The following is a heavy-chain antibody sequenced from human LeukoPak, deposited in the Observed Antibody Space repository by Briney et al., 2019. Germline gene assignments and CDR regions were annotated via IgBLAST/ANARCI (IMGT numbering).Heavy chain of an antibody. CDR2: ISNSGTTM. J-gene: IGHJ4*02. Sequence: GGSLRLSCAASGFSFSHYEMNWVRQAPGKGLEWLSYISNSGTTMYYADSVKGRFTISRDNAKNSLYLQMNSLRAEDTAVYYCAKVRITVTTLDYWGQGSLVTVSS. V-gene: IGHV3-48*03. CDR1: GFSFSHYE. D-gene: IGHD4-17*01. CDR3: AKVRITVTTLDY.